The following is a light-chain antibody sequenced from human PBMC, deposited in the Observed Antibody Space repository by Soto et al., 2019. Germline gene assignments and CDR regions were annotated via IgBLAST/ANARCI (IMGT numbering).Light chain of an antibody. Sequence: DNQLTQSPSFLSASVGDRVTIACRASQGITNYLAWYQQKPGKAPELLIRSASTLEVGVPARFSGSGSGTEFTLTISSLQPEDLATYYCQQVNSVPFTFGPGTKVDIK. V-gene: IGKV1-9*01. CDR3: QQVNSVPFT. CDR1: QGITNY. CDR2: SAS. J-gene: IGKJ3*01.